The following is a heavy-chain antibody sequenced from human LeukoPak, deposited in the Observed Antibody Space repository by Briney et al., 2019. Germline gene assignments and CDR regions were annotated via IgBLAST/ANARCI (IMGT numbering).Heavy chain of an antibody. J-gene: IGHJ4*02. CDR2: IYSSGST. CDR1: GGSISSYY. Sequence: SGTLSLTCTVSGGSISSYYWNWIRQPPGKGLEWIGYIYSSGSTNYNPSLKSRVAISVDTSRNQFSLKLSSVTTADTAVYYCARGYSYYFESWGQGTLVTVSS. CDR3: ARGYSYYFES. D-gene: IGHD5-18*01. V-gene: IGHV4-59*03.